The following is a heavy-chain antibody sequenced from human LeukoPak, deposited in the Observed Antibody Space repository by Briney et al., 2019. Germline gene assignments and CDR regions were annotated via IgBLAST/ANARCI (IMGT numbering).Heavy chain of an antibody. CDR3: ARALSYCSSTSCSLYYYYYYMDA. V-gene: IGHV3-48*01. D-gene: IGHD2-2*01. CDR2: ISSSSTTI. J-gene: IGHJ6*03. CDR1: GFTFSSHN. Sequence: EGSLRLSCAASGFTFSSHNMNWARQAPGKGLEWVSYISSSSTTIYQADSVKGRFTISRDNAKNSLYLQMNSLRAEDTAVYYCARALSYCSSTSCSLYYYYYYMDAWGKGTTVTVSS.